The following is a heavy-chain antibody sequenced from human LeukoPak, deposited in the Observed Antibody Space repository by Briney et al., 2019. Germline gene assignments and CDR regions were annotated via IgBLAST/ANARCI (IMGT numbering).Heavy chain of an antibody. CDR2: IWYDGSNK. J-gene: IGHJ3*02. Sequence: GGSLRLSCAASGFTFSSYGMHWVRQAPGKGLERVAVIWYDGSNKYYADSVKGRFTISRDNSKNTLYLQMNSLRAEDTAVYYCAKAEGVGATIDAFDIWGQGTMVTVSS. CDR1: GFTFSSYG. V-gene: IGHV3-33*06. D-gene: IGHD1-26*01. CDR3: AKAEGVGATIDAFDI.